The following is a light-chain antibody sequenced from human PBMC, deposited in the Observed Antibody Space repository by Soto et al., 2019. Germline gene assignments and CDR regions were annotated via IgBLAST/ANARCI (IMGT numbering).Light chain of an antibody. V-gene: IGKV3-15*01. Sequence: EIVMTQSPATLSVSPGERATLSCRASQSVSNNLAWYQQKPGQAPRLLIYGASTRATGIPASFSGSGSGTEFTLTISSLQYEDFAVYYCQHYNNWPVTFGGGTKVEIK. CDR3: QHYNNWPVT. CDR1: QSVSNN. J-gene: IGKJ4*01. CDR2: GAS.